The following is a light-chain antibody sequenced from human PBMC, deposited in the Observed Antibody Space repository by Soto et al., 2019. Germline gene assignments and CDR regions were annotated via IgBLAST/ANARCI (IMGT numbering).Light chain of an antibody. CDR3: QQNGTSPT. CDR1: RPVVRQY. J-gene: IGKJ3*01. V-gene: IGKV3-20*01. CDR2: DAV. Sequence: EIVLTQSPDALSFSPGERVSLSCRASRPVVRQYIAWYHQKPGQAPRLLIHDAVSRATGIPNRFSGSDSASRTDFTLFIRRLEPEDCGVFYCQQNGTSPTFGPGTKVEVK.